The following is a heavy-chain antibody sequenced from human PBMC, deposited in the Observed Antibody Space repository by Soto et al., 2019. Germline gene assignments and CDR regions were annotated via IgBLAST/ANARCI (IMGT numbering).Heavy chain of an antibody. J-gene: IGHJ1*01. Sequence: EVQLVESGGGLVQPGGSLRLSCAASGFTFSSHWMYWVRQAPGKGLVWVSRINSDGSSTTYADSVKGRFTISRDNGKNTLYLKMNSLSAEDTAVYYCAGEALGYCSSKTCYGYLQHWGQGTLVTVSS. D-gene: IGHD2-2*01. CDR2: INSDGSST. CDR1: GFTFSSHW. CDR3: AGEALGYCSSKTCYGYLQH. V-gene: IGHV3-74*01.